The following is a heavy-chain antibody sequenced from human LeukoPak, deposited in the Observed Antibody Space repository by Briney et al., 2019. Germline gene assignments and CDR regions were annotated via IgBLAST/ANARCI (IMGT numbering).Heavy chain of an antibody. J-gene: IGHJ4*02. CDR1: GGSISSGSYY. D-gene: IGHD3-3*01. V-gene: IGHV4-61*02. CDR2: IYTSGST. Sequence: SETLSLTCTVSGGSISSGSYYWSWIRRPAGKGLEWIGRIYTSGSTNYNPSLKSRVTISVDTSKNQFSLKLSSVTAADTAVYYCARDSDHNFWSGYYLDYWGQGTLVTVSS. CDR3: ARDSDHNFWSGYYLDY.